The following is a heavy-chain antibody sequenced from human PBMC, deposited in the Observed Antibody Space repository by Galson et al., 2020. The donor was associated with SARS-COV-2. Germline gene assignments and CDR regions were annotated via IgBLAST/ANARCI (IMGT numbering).Heavy chain of an antibody. CDR2: IYYSGST. V-gene: IGHV4-39*07. CDR3: ARNRPLGAPGYGMDV. CDR1: GGSISSSSYY. Sequence: SETLSLTCTVSGGSISSSSYYWGWIRQPPGKGLEWIGSIYYSGSTYYNPSLKSRVTISVDTSKNQFSLKLSSVTAADTAVYYCARNRPLGAPGYGMDVWGQGTTVTVSS. J-gene: IGHJ6*02.